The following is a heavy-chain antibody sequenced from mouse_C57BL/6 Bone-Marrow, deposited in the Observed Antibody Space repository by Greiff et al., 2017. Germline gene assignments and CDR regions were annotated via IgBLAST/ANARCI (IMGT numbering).Heavy chain of an antibody. D-gene: IGHD1-1*01. CDR3: ARRDCYGSSFFDY. V-gene: IGHV1-80*01. CDR2: IYPGDGDT. J-gene: IGHJ2*01. Sequence: VQLQQSGAELVKPGASVKISCEASGYAFSSYWMNWVKQRPGKGLEWIGQIYPGDGDTNYNGKFKGKATLTADKSSSTAYMQLSSLTSEDSAVYCCARRDCYGSSFFDYWGQGTTLTVSS. CDR1: GYAFSSYW.